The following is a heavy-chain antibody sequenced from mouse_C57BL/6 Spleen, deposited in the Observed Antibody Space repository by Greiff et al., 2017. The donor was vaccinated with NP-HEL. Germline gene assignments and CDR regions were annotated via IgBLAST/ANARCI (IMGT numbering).Heavy chain of an antibody. CDR3: ARDAVYYYGSSRYFDV. V-gene: IGHV1-19*01. Sequence: EVQLQQSGPVLVKPGASVKMSCKASGYTFTDYYMNWVKQSHGKSLEWIGVINPYNGGTSYNQKFKGKATLTVDKSSSTAYMELNSLTSEDSAVYYCARDAVYYYGSSRYFDVWGTGTTVTVSS. CDR2: INPYNGGT. J-gene: IGHJ1*03. D-gene: IGHD1-1*01. CDR1: GYTFTDYY.